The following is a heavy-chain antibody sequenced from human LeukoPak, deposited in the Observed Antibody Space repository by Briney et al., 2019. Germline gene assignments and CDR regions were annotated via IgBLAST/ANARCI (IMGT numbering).Heavy chain of an antibody. Sequence: SETLSLTCTVSGGSISSGSYYWSWIRQPAGKGLEWIGRIYTSGSTNYNPSLKSRVTISVDTSKNQFSLKLSSVTAADTAVYYCARHTSIHRYYGSGGNWFDPWGQGTLVTVSS. V-gene: IGHV4-61*02. CDR3: ARHTSIHRYYGSGGNWFDP. CDR2: IYTSGST. D-gene: IGHD3-10*01. CDR1: GGSISSGSYY. J-gene: IGHJ5*02.